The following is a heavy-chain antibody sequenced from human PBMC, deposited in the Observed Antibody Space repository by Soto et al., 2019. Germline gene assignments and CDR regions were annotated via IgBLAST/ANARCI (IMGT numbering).Heavy chain of an antibody. D-gene: IGHD5-12*01. CDR1: GFTFSSYW. Sequence: EVQLVESGGGLVQPGGSLRLSCAASGFTFSSYWMSWVRQAPGKGLEWVANIKQDGSEKYYVDSVKGRFTISRDNAKNSLYLQMNSLRAEDTAVYYCARDLNIVATMGSIYYYYGMDVWGQGTTVTVSS. CDR3: ARDLNIVATMGSIYYYYGMDV. CDR2: IKQDGSEK. V-gene: IGHV3-7*01. J-gene: IGHJ6*02.